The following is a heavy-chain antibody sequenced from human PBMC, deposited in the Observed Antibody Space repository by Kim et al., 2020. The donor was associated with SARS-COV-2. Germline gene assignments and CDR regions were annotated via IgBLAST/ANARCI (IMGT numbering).Heavy chain of an antibody. J-gene: IGHJ6*02. V-gene: IGHV4-34*01. CDR3: ARGHKYYYYYGMDV. Sequence: IPSLKSRVTISVDTSKNQFSLKLSSVTAADTAVYYCARGHKYYYYYGMDVWGQGTTVTVSS.